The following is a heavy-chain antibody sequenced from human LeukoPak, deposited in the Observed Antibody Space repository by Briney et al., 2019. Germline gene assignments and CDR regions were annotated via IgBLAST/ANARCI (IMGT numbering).Heavy chain of an antibody. CDR2: IYTSGST. V-gene: IGHV4-4*09. Sequence: SETLSLTCTVSGGSISSYYWSWIRQPAGKGLEWIGYIYTSGSTNYNPSLKSRVTISVDTSKNQFSLKLSSVTAADTAVYCCARSYDSSGYYRHWGQGTLVTVSS. CDR3: ARSYDSSGYYRH. J-gene: IGHJ4*02. D-gene: IGHD3-22*01. CDR1: GGSISSYY.